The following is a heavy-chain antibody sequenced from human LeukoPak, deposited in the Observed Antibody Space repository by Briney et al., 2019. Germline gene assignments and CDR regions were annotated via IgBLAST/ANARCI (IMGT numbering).Heavy chain of an antibody. CDR3: ARDQGPDYDFWSGYYDY. CDR2: ISYDGSNK. D-gene: IGHD3-3*01. CDR1: GFTFSSYG. V-gene: IGHV3-30-3*01. Sequence: PGRSLRLSCAASGFTFSSYGMHWVRQAPGKGLEWVAVISYDGSNKYYADSVKGRFTISRDNSKNTLYLQMNSLRAEDTAVYYCARDQGPDYDFWSGYYDYWGQGTLVTVSS. J-gene: IGHJ4*02.